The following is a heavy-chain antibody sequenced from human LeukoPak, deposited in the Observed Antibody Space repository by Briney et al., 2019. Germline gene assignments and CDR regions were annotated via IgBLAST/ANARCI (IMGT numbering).Heavy chain of an antibody. J-gene: IGHJ4*02. Sequence: GGSLRLSCAASGFXFTNYNIDWVRQAPGKGLEWVSSITSSGRYIDYADSVKGRFTISRDNAKNSLYLQMNSLRAEDTAVYYCARDRGSYTLEYWGQGTLVTVSS. V-gene: IGHV3-21*01. CDR1: GFXFTNYN. CDR3: ARDRGSYTLEY. D-gene: IGHD1-26*01. CDR2: ITSSGRYI.